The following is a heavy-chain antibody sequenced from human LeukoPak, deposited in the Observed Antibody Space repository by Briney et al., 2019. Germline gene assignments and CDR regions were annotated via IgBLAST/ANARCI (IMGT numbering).Heavy chain of an antibody. CDR2: IYYSGST. CDR1: GGSISSSSYY. CDR3: ARKYSNFDY. V-gene: IGHV4-39*01. J-gene: IGHJ4*02. Sequence: SETLSLTCTVSGGSISSSSYYWGWIRQPPGKGLEWIGSIYYSGSTYYNPSLKSRVTISVDTSKNQFSPKLSSVTAADTAVYYCARKYSNFDYWGQGTLVTVSS. D-gene: IGHD6-6*01.